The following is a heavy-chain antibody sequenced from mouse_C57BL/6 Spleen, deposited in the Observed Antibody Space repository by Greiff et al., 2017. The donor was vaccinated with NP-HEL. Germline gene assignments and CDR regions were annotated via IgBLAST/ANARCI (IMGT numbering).Heavy chain of an antibody. Sequence: EVQLVESGGGLVQPGGSLSLSCAASGFTFTDYYMSWVRQPPGKALEWLGFIRNKANGYTTEYSASVKGRFTISRDNSQSILYLQMNALRAEDSATYYCARHYYGSYYFDYWGKGTTLTVSS. V-gene: IGHV7-3*01. CDR3: ARHYYGSYYFDY. D-gene: IGHD1-1*01. CDR1: GFTFTDYY. J-gene: IGHJ2*01. CDR2: IRNKANGYTT.